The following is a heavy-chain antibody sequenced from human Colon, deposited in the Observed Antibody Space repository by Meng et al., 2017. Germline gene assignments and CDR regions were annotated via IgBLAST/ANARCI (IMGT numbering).Heavy chain of an antibody. J-gene: IGHJ5*02. CDR1: GGSITSGNYD. CDR3: ARGPMLDP. Sequence: VRLQESGPGLVKPSQTLSLTCTVSGGSITSGNYDWSWIRQPAGKGLEWIGRIYTSGSTSYNPALKSRVTISVDTSKNQFSLKLSSVTAADTAVYYCARGPMLDPWGQGTLVTVSS. CDR2: IYTSGST. V-gene: IGHV4-61*02.